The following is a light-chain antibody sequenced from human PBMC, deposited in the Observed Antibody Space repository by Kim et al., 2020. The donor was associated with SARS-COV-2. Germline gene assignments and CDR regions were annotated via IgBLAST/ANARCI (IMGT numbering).Light chain of an antibody. J-gene: IGLJ1*01. CDR2: DVT. CDR3: SSFADSSTYV. V-gene: IGLV2-14*03. CDR1: DSDVGDYNY. Sequence: GQSITISCTGTDSDVGDYNYVSWYQHYPGKAPKVIIYDVTKRPSGVSTRFSGSKSGNTASLTISGLQAEDEADYYCSSFADSSTYVFGTGTKVTVL.